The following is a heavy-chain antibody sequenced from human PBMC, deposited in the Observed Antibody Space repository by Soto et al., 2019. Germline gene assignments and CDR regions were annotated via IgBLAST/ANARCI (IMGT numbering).Heavy chain of an antibody. CDR1: GYTFTSYA. V-gene: IGHV1-3*01. CDR3: ARDVGATGD. CDR2: MNAGNGNT. J-gene: IGHJ4*02. Sequence: QVQLVQSGAEVKKPGASVKVSCKASGYTFTSYAMHWVRQAPGQRLEWMGWMNAGNGNTKYSQKFQGSVTITRDTTASTAYMELSSLRSEDTAVYYCARDVGATGDWGQGTLVTVSS. D-gene: IGHD1-26*01.